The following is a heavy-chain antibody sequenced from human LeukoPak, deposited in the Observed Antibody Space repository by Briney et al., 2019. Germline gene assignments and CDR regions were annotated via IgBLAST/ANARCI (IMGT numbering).Heavy chain of an antibody. Sequence: GGSLRLSCAASGFTFSSYWMSWVRQAPGKGLEWVANIKQDGSEKYYVDSVKGRFTISRDNAKNSLYLQMSSLRAEDTAVYYCAKGGGFDWLNYYYMDVWGKGTTVITSS. CDR3: AKGGGFDWLNYYYMDV. CDR1: GFTFSSYW. J-gene: IGHJ6*03. CDR2: IKQDGSEK. D-gene: IGHD3-9*01. V-gene: IGHV3-7*03.